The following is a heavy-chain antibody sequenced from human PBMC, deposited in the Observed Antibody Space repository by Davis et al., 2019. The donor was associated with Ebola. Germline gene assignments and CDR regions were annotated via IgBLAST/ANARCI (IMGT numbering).Heavy chain of an antibody. CDR2: IYYSGST. V-gene: IGHV4-30-4*01. J-gene: IGHJ4*02. CDR1: GGSISSGDYY. D-gene: IGHD2-15*01. Sequence: PSETLSLTCTVSGGSISSGDYYWSWIRQPPGKGLEWIGYIYYSGSTYYNPSLKSRVTISVDTSKNQFSLKLSSVTAADTAVYYCARETAGGGSYCSGGSCYGDGALDYWGQGTLVTVSS. CDR3: ARETAGGGSYCSGGSCYGDGALDY.